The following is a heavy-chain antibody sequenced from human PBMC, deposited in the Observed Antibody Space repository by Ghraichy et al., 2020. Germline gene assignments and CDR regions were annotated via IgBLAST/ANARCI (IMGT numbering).Heavy chain of an antibody. Sequence: GGSLRLSCAASGFTFSSYWMHWVRQAPGKGLVWLSRISSDGGSTGYADSVKGRFTISRDNAKNTLYLQMNGLRAEDTAVYYCARCRDILTGYCLGYWGQGTLVTVSS. J-gene: IGHJ4*02. CDR1: GFTFSSYW. D-gene: IGHD3-9*01. CDR2: ISSDGGST. CDR3: ARCRDILTGYCLGY. V-gene: IGHV3-74*01.